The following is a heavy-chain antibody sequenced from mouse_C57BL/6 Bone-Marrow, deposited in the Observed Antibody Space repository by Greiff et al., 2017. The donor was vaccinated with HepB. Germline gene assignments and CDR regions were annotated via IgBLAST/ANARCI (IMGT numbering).Heavy chain of an antibody. CDR3: ASSGNFFDY. V-gene: IGHV1-64*01. D-gene: IGHD1-1*02. CDR2: IHPNSGST. J-gene: IGHJ2*01. CDR1: GYTFTSYW. Sequence: VQRVESGAELVKPGASVKLSCKASGYTFTSYWMHWVKQRPGQGLEWIGMIHPNSGSTNYNEKFKSKATLTVDKSSSTAYMQLSSLTSEDSAVYYCASSGNFFDYWGQGTTLTVSS.